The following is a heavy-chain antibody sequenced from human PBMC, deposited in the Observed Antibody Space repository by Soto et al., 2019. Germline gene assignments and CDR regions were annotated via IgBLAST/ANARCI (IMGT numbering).Heavy chain of an antibody. CDR1: GFTFSDFY. J-gene: IGHJ4*02. Sequence: QVQLVESGGGLVKPGGSLRLSCAASGFTFSDFYMSWIRQAPGKGLEWISYISSGSTNIFYADSVKGRFTVSRDNAKNSGYLQMDSLRAEDTAVYYGARDRHAAGSDYWGQGTLVTVSS. D-gene: IGHD6-25*01. V-gene: IGHV3-11*01. CDR2: ISSGSTNI. CDR3: ARDRHAAGSDY.